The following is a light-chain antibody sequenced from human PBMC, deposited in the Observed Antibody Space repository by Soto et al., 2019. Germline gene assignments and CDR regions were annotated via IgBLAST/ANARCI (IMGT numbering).Light chain of an antibody. CDR1: QCVSSN. Sequence: EIVMTQSPATLSVSPGERATLSCRASQCVSSNLAWYQQKPGQAPRLLIYGASTRATGIPARFSGSGSGTEFTLTISSLQSEDFAVYSCQHYNNWPPLTFGGGTKVEIK. CDR2: GAS. V-gene: IGKV3-15*01. J-gene: IGKJ4*01. CDR3: QHYNNWPPLT.